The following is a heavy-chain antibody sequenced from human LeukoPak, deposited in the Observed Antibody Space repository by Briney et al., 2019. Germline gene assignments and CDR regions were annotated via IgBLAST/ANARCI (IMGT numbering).Heavy chain of an antibody. Sequence: SETLSLTCTVSGGSISSYYWSWVRQPPGKGLEWIGYIYYSGSTNYNPSLKSRVTISVDTSKNQFSLKLSSVTAAGTAVYYCARHVDPYYYYGMDVWGQGTTVTVSS. J-gene: IGHJ6*02. CDR3: ARHVDPYYYYGMDV. CDR1: GGSISSYY. CDR2: IYYSGST. V-gene: IGHV4-59*08.